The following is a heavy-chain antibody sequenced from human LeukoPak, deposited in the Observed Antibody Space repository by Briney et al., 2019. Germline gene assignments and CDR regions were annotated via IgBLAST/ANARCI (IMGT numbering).Heavy chain of an antibody. CDR1: AFRFSSHA. CDR3: AKSYSSDFYYGGDYFDY. J-gene: IGHJ4*02. D-gene: IGHD3-22*01. Sequence: GGSLRLSCAASAFRFSSHAMSWVRQAPGKGLESVSTISGSGGSTYYADSVEGRFTISRDNSKNTLYLQMNSLRAEDTALYYCAKSYSSDFYYGGDYFDYWGQGTLVTVSS. CDR2: ISGSGGST. V-gene: IGHV3-23*01.